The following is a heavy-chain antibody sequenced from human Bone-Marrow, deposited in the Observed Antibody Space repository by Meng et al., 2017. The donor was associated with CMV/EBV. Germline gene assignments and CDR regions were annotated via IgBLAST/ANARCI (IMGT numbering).Heavy chain of an antibody. D-gene: IGHD3-3*01. J-gene: IGHJ5*02. CDR3: AREDFWSGYYLNWFDP. V-gene: IGHV3-48*03. Sequence: GESLKISCAASEFTFSSYEMNWVRQAPGKGLEWISYISSGGSTTYYADSVKGRFTISRDNAKNSLYLQMNSLRAEDTAVYYCAREDFWSGYYLNWFDPWGQGTLVTVSS. CDR1: EFTFSSYE. CDR2: ISSGGSTT.